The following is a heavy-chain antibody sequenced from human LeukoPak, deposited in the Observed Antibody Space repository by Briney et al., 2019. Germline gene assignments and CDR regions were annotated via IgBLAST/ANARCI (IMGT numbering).Heavy chain of an antibody. V-gene: IGHV3-33*01. J-gene: IGHJ6*04. D-gene: IGHD3-10*01. CDR3: ARDAFRRAGMDV. CDR2: IWHDGSNK. Sequence: PGRSLRLSCAASGFTFSSYGMHWVRQAPGKGLDWVAVIWHDGSNKYYADSVKGRFTISRDNSKNTLYLQMNSLRAEDTAMYYCARDAFRRAGMDVWAKGTTVTVSS. CDR1: GFTFSSYG.